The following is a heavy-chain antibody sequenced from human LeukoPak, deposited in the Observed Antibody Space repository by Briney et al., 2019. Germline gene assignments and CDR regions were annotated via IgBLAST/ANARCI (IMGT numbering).Heavy chain of an antibody. J-gene: IGHJ4*02. Sequence: GRSLRLSCAASGFTFSSYGMHWVRQAPGKGLEWVAVISYDGSNKYYADSVKGRFTISRDNSKNTLYLQMNSLRAEDTAVYYCAKLYSSGWYGGSLDYWGQGTLVTVSS. D-gene: IGHD6-19*01. CDR1: GFTFSSYG. CDR2: ISYDGSNK. V-gene: IGHV3-30*18. CDR3: AKLYSSGWYGGSLDY.